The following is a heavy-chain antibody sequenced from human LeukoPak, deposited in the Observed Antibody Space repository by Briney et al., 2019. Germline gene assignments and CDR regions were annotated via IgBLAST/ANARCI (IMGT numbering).Heavy chain of an antibody. CDR3: ARAARRITIFGVIDYGMDV. D-gene: IGHD3-3*01. CDR1: GGSFSGYY. CDR2: INHSGST. J-gene: IGHJ6*02. Sequence: SETLSLTCAVYGGSFSGYYWSWLRQPPGKGLEWIGEINHSGSTNYNPSLKSRVTISVDTSKNQFSLKLSSVPAADTAVYYCARAARRITIFGVIDYGMDVWGQGTTVTVSS. V-gene: IGHV4-34*01.